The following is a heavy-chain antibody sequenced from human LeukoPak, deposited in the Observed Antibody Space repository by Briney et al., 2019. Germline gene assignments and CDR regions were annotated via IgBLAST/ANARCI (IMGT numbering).Heavy chain of an antibody. D-gene: IGHD6-13*01. V-gene: IGHV3-23*01. J-gene: IGHJ3*02. CDR2: ISDSGGST. CDR3: AKRSSSGYAFDI. Sequence: GRSLRLSCAASGFTFNSYAMSWVRQAPGKGLEWVSAISDSGGSTYYADSVKGRFTISRDNSKNTLYLQMNSLRAEDTAVYYCAKRSSSGYAFDIWGQGTMVTVSS. CDR1: GFTFNSYA.